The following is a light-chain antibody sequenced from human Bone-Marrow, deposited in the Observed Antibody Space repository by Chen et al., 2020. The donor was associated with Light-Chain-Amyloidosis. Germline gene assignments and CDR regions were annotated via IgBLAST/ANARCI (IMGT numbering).Light chain of an antibody. CDR3: MIWPSNAWV. V-gene: IGLV5-37*01. J-gene: IGLJ3*02. CDR1: SHINVGSYN. Sequence: QPVLTQPPSSSASPGESASLPRTLPSHINVGSYNIYWYQQKPGSPPRYLLYYYSDSDKGQGSGVPSRFSGSKDASANTGILLISGLQSEDEADYYCMIWPSNAWVFGGGTKLTVL. CDR2: YYSDSDK.